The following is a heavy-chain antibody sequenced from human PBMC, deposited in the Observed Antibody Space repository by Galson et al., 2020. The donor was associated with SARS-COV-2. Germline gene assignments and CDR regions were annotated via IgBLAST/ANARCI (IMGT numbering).Heavy chain of an antibody. D-gene: IGHD2-2*01. CDR3: VRGRYRGTSSPY. Sequence: GGSLRLSCAASGFTFDTYSMNWVRQAPGKGLEWVSSITSGSKYIYYADSVRGRFTISRDNAKNSLYLQMNSLRVEDTAVYYCVRGRYRGTSSPYWGQGALVTVSS. CDR2: ITSGSKYI. V-gene: IGHV3-21*01. CDR1: GFTFDTYS. J-gene: IGHJ4*02.